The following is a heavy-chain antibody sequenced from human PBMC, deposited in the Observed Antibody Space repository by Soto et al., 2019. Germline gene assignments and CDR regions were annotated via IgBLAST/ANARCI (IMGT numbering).Heavy chain of an antibody. CDR2: INPTSGST. V-gene: IGHV1-46*01. CDR1: GYTFTNYY. Sequence: QVQLVQSGAEVKKPGASVKVSCRASGYTFTNYYIHWVRQAPGQGLEWLAIINPTSGSTNYAQEFQGRVFLTMDTSTSTVYMELSGLRSEDTAMFYCARDLAAADQWGQGTLVTVSS. D-gene: IGHD6-25*01. J-gene: IGHJ4*02. CDR3: ARDLAAADQ.